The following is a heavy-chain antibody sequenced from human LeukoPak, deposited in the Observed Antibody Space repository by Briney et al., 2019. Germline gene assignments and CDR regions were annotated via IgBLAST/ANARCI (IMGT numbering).Heavy chain of an antibody. CDR1: GGSFSGYY. V-gene: IGHV4-34*01. Sequence: SETLSLTCAVYGGSFSGYYWTWIRQPPGKGLEWIGEVNHSGSTNYNPSLKSRVTISVGTSKNQFSLKLRSVTAADTAVYYCARGLKTAVAGSRLGYWGQGTLVTVSS. CDR2: VNHSGST. D-gene: IGHD6-19*01. J-gene: IGHJ4*02. CDR3: ARGLKTAVAGSRLGY.